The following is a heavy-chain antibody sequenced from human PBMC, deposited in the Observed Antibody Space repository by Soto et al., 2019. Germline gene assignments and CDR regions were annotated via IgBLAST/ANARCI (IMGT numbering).Heavy chain of an antibody. CDR2: IGTLSDT. J-gene: IGHJ5*02. Sequence: GGSLRLSCAGSGFAFSTFDIHWVRQAPGKGLGWVSGIGTLSDTFYAASVQGRFTISRQNAKNSVYLQMNSLRAGDTAFYYCARGRSFSYDSTPPPMFDPWGQGTLVTVLL. CDR1: GFAFSTFD. CDR3: ARGRSFSYDSTPPPMFDP. V-gene: IGHV3-13*01. D-gene: IGHD3-10*01.